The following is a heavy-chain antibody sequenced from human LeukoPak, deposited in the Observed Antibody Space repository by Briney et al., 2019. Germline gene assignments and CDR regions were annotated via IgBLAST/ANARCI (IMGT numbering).Heavy chain of an antibody. V-gene: IGHV3-30*02. D-gene: IGHD3-22*01. CDR1: GFTFSSYG. Sequence: GGSLRLSCTTSGFTFSSYGMHWVRQAPGKGLEWVAFMRYDGNNKYYADSVKGRFTISRDNSKNTLYLQMNSLRAEDTAVYYCAGDSSGYSGAFDIWGQGTMVTVSS. CDR3: AGDSSGYSGAFDI. CDR2: MRYDGNNK. J-gene: IGHJ3*02.